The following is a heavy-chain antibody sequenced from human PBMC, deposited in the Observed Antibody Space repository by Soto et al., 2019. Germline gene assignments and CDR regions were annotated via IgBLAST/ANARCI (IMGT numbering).Heavy chain of an antibody. V-gene: IGHV3-23*01. CDR1: GFTFSSYA. Sequence: LRLSCAASGFTFSSYAMSWVRQAPGKGLEWVSAISGSGGSTYYADSVKGRFTISRDNSKNTLYLQMNSLRAEDTAVYYCAKDESTYYYDSSGSSVWGQGTTVTVSS. D-gene: IGHD3-22*01. CDR3: AKDESTYYYDSSGSSV. CDR2: ISGSGGST. J-gene: IGHJ6*02.